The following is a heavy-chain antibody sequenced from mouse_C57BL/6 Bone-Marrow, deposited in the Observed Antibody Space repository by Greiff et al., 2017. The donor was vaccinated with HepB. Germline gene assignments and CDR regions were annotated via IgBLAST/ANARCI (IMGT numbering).Heavy chain of an antibody. CDR2: IDPSDSYT. V-gene: IGHV1-50*01. CDR1: GYTFTSYW. J-gene: IGHJ4*01. D-gene: IGHD2-3*01. CDR3: ARRASYDGFYEGY. Sequence: QVQLQQPGAELVKPGASVKLSCKASGYTFTSYWMQWVKQRPGQGLEWIGEIDPSDSYTNYNQKFKGKATLTVDTSSSTAYMQLSSLTSEDSAVYYCARRASYDGFYEGYWGQGTSVTVSS.